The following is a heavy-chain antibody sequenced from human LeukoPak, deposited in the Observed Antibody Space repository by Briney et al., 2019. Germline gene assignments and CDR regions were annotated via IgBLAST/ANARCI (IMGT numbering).Heavy chain of an antibody. CDR3: AKKLLGIFGDPHAFDI. D-gene: IGHD3-3*01. Sequence: GGSLRLSCAASGFTFSSYSMNWVRQAPGKGLEWVSYIGISSSTIDYADSVKGRFTISRDNAKNSLYLQMNSLRAEDTAVYYCAKKLLGIFGDPHAFDIWGQGTMVTVSS. V-gene: IGHV3-48*01. CDR2: IGISSSTI. J-gene: IGHJ3*02. CDR1: GFTFSSYS.